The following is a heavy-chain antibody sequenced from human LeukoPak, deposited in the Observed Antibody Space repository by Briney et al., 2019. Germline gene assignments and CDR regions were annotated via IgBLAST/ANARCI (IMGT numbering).Heavy chain of an antibody. Sequence: GGSPRLSCAASGFTFSSSAMSWVRQVPGKGLEWVSGISASGGSTSYADSVRGRFTISRDNSKNTLYVQMNSLRDEDTAVYYCAKGSAAARPYYFDYWGQGTLVTVSS. CDR3: AKGSAAARPYYFDY. J-gene: IGHJ4*02. CDR1: GFTFSSSA. V-gene: IGHV3-23*01. CDR2: ISASGGST. D-gene: IGHD6-6*01.